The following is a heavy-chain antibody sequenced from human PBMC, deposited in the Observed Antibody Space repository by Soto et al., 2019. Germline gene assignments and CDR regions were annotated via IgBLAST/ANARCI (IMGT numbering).Heavy chain of an antibody. CDR3: ENSYWPVGNY. V-gene: IGHV3-74*01. CDR2: IKSDGTGI. CDR1: GFTLSYYW. J-gene: IGHJ4*02. Sequence: EVQLVESGGGLVQPGGSLRLSCEASGFTLSYYWMHWVRQAPGKGLEWVSRIKSDGTGISCADSVKGRFTISRDNAKNTLFLQMNSLRAEDTAVYYCENSYWPVGNYWGQGILVTVSS. D-gene: IGHD1-26*01.